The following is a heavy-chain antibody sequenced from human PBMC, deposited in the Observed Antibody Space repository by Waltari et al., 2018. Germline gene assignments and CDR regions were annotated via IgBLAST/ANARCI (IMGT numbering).Heavy chain of an antibody. J-gene: IGHJ4*02. Sequence: QLQLQESGPGLVKPSETLSLTCTVSGGSISSSSYYWGWIRQPPGKGLEWIGSIYYSGRNYYNTSLKSRVTISLDTSKNQFSLKLSYVTAAETAVYYFARDPSSSWYYFDYWCQGTLVTVSS. CDR2: IYYSGRN. D-gene: IGHD6-13*01. V-gene: IGHV4-39*07. CDR1: GGSISSSSYY. CDR3: ARDPSSSWYYFDY.